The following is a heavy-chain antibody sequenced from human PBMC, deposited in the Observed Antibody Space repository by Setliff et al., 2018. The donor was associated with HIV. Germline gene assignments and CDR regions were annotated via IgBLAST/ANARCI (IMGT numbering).Heavy chain of an antibody. V-gene: IGHV3-7*01. J-gene: IGHJ6*02. CDR1: GFTFSSYW. Sequence: LRLSCAASGFTFSSYWMSWVRQAPGKGPEWVANIKQDGSQKFYADSVKGRITVSRDNAKNSLYLQMNSLRAEDTAVYYCARKLLTRPNYYGMDVWGQGTTVTVSS. D-gene: IGHD2-15*01. CDR3: ARKLLTRPNYYGMDV. CDR2: IKQDGSQK.